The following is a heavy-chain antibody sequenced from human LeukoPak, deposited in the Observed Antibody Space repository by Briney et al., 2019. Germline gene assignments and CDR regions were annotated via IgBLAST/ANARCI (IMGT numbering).Heavy chain of an antibody. Sequence: SETLSLTCTVSGGSLTTNNYYWVWIRQSPGKGLEWIGSIFYSGSTYYNPSLKTRVIMSIHTSESYISLRLTSVTAADTAVYYCATCPILGTTYGAANWGQGILVTVSS. V-gene: IGHV4-39*07. D-gene: IGHD7-27*01. CDR3: ATCPILGTTYGAAN. CDR2: IFYSGST. J-gene: IGHJ4*02. CDR1: GGSLTTNNYY.